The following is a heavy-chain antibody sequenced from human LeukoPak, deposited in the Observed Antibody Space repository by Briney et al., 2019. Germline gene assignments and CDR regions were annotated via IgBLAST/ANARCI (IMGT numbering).Heavy chain of an antibody. V-gene: IGHV3-30*18. CDR2: ISYDGSNK. J-gene: IGHJ4*02. CDR1: GSXFSSYG. D-gene: IGHD3-10*01. CDR3: AKDRGFGELSYYFGY. Sequence: GRSLRLSCAASGSXFSSYGMHWVRQAPGKGLEWVAVISYDGSNKYYADSVKGRFTISRDNSKNTLYLQMNSLRAEDTAVYYCAKDRGFGELSYYFGYWGQGTLVTVSS.